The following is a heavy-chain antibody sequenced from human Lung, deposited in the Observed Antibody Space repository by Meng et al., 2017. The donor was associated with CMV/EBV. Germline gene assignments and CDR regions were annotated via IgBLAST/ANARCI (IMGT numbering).Heavy chain of an antibody. D-gene: IGHD6-19*01. Sequence: EVQLVESGGGLVKPGGSLRLSGAASGITFNTYSMNWVRQPPGKGLEWVATISSRSTYIYYADLGKGRFTISRDNVQNFLYLQMNSLSAEDTAVYYCATESPGFSSSFDNWGQGTLVTVSS. V-gene: IGHV3-21*01. CDR2: ISSRSTYI. CDR3: ATESPGFSSSFDN. CDR1: GITFNTYS. J-gene: IGHJ4*02.